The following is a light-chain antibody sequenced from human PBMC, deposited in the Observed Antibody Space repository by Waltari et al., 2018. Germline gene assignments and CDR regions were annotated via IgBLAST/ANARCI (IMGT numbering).Light chain of an antibody. Sequence: QSVLTQPPSVSGAPGQRVTVSCTGSTSNTGAGYDVQWYQQFPGRAPRLVIYANTYRPSGVPDRFSATKSGSSAFLAITGLQAEDEADYYCQSYDKILSAWVFGGGTKVTVL. J-gene: IGLJ3*02. CDR2: ANT. CDR3: QSYDKILSAWV. V-gene: IGLV1-40*01. CDR1: TSNTGAGYD.